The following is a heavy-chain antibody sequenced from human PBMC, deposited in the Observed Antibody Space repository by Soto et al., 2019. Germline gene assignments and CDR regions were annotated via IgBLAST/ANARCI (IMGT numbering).Heavy chain of an antibody. CDR3: TAFNILTGSNFDS. CDR2: IKTKTNVGTR. D-gene: IGHD3-9*01. V-gene: IGHV3-15*01. J-gene: IGHJ4*02. CDR1: GFPFSDTW. Sequence: EVQLLESGGGLVQPGGSLRLSCAASGFPFSDTWMSWVRQAPGKGLEWVARIKTKTNVGTRDYAAPVQGRFTISRDDSKNTLFLQMNSLKTEDTAVYFCTAFNILTGSNFDSWGQGTLVTVSS.